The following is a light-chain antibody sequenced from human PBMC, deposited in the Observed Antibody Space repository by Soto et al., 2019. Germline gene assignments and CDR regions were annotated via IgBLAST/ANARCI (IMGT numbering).Light chain of an antibody. Sequence: QSAPNQPSPVSEAPGQSIGISCPGTNNDDGSYNSVSLYQQYPVYASKLMIHDVNNRPSGISDRFSGSKSGNTASLTISGLQAEDEADYYCSSFTSSTSYVFGTGTKVTVL. V-gene: IGLV2-14*03. J-gene: IGLJ1*01. CDR3: SSFTSSTSYV. CDR2: DVN. CDR1: NNDDGSYNS.